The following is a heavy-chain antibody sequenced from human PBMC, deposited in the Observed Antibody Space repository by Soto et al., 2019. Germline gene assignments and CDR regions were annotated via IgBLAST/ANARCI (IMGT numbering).Heavy chain of an antibody. J-gene: IGHJ4*02. CDR3: ARANVDTAMAPYFDY. Sequence: HPGGSLRLSCAASGFTFSSYGMHWVRQAPGKGLEWVAVIWYDGSNKYYADSVKGRFTISRDNSKNTLYLQMNSLRAEDTAVYYCARANVDTAMAPYFDYWGQGTLVTVSS. D-gene: IGHD5-18*01. CDR2: IWYDGSNK. V-gene: IGHV3-33*01. CDR1: GFTFSSYG.